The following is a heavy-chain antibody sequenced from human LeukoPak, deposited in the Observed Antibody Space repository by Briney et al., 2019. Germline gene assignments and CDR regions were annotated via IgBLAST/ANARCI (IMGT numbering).Heavy chain of an antibody. CDR2: TYYSGST. J-gene: IGHJ6*02. D-gene: IGHD5-24*01. V-gene: IGHV4-39*01. Sequence: KPSETLSLTCTVSGGSISNSNYYWDWIRQPPGKGLEWIGTTYYSGSTYYNPSLKDRVTISVDTSKNQFSLRLSSVNPADTAVYYCAKWLPFNRYYYGIDVWGRGTTVTVSS. CDR1: GGSISNSNYY. CDR3: AKWLPFNRYYYGIDV.